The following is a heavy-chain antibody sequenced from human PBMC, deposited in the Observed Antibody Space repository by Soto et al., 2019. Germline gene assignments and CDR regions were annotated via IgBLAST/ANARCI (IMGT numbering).Heavy chain of an antibody. V-gene: IGHV3-30*18. J-gene: IGHJ4*02. CDR2: ISYDGVNK. CDR1: RFTFSSYG. D-gene: IGHD6-6*01. Sequence: QPGGSLRLSCAASRFTFSSYGMHWVRQAPGKGLEWVAIISYDGVNKYYADSVKGRFTISRDNSKNTVYLQMNSLRPEDTAVYFCAKGSLSIAGLLDYWGQGTLVTVSS. CDR3: AKGSLSIAGLLDY.